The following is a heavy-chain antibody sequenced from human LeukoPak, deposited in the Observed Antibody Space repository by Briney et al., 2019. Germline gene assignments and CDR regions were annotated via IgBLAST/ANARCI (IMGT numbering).Heavy chain of an antibody. D-gene: IGHD4-17*01. CDR2: IYYSGST. Sequence: SETLSLTCTVSGGSISSSSYYWGWIRQPPGMGLEWIGSIYYSGSTYYSPSLKSQVTISVAPSTNQFSLKLSSVTAADTAVYYCTSTIRSIDYWGQGTLVTVSS. J-gene: IGHJ4*02. CDR1: GGSISSSSYY. V-gene: IGHV4-39*01. CDR3: TSTIRSIDY.